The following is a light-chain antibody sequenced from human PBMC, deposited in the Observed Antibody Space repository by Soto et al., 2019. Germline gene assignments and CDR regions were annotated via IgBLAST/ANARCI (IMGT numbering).Light chain of an antibody. Sequence: HMTQSPSSLSASVGDRVTITCPASQRITTYLNWYQQKPGEAPKLLISTSGTLQRGVPSRFSGSGSGTDFTLTITSLQPADFATYFCQQTYSTPYTFGQGTKLEIK. V-gene: IGKV1-39*01. CDR2: TSG. CDR3: QQTYSTPYT. CDR1: QRITTY. J-gene: IGKJ2*01.